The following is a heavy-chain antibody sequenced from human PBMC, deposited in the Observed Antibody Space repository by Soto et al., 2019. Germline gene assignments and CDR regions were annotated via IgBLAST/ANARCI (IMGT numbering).Heavy chain of an antibody. V-gene: IGHV4-39*01. CDR2: IYYSVST. CDR1: GGSISSSSYY. Sequence: SETLSLTCTVSGGSISSSSYYWGWIRQPPGKGLEWIGSIYYSVSTYYNPSLKSRVTISVDTSKNQFSLKLSSVTAADTAVYYCARLCRWKYSSSLDYYYGMDVWGQGTTVTVSS. J-gene: IGHJ6*02. CDR3: ARLCRWKYSSSLDYYYGMDV. D-gene: IGHD6-6*01.